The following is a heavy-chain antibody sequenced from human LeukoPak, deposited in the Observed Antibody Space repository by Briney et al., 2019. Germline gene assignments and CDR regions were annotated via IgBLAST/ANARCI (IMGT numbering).Heavy chain of an antibody. CDR2: IVYAGSDE. CDR1: GFTFSNYG. J-gene: IGHJ4*02. V-gene: IGHV3-30*02. CDR3: AERDAAGLDY. D-gene: IGHD6-13*01. Sequence: GGSLRLSCAASGFTFSNYGMHWVRQAPGKGLEWVALIVYAGSDEHYADSERGRFTISRDNSKNTLYLQMNSLRTDDTAVYYCAERDAAGLDYWGQGTLVTVSS.